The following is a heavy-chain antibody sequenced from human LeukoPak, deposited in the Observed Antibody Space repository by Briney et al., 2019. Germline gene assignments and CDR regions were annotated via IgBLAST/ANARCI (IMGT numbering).Heavy chain of an antibody. Sequence: GEXXHSGSTNYNPSLKSRVTISVDTSKNQLSLKLSSVTAADTAVYYCARGKYYDFWSGYSQYNWFDPWGQGTLVTVSS. CDR2: XXHSGST. D-gene: IGHD3-3*01. J-gene: IGHJ5*02. CDR3: ARGKYYDFWSGYSQYNWFDP. V-gene: IGHV4-34*01.